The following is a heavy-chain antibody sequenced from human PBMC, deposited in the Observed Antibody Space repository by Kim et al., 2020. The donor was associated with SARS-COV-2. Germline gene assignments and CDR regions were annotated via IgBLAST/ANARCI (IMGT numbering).Heavy chain of an antibody. D-gene: IGHD6-19*01. CDR3: ARGGKRLAGTHYYYYGMDV. CDR2: INHSGST. Sequence: SETLSLTCAVYGGSFSGYYWSWIRQPPGKGLEWIGEINHSGSTNYNPSLKSRVTISVDTSKNQFSLKLSSVTAADTAVYYCARGGKRLAGTHYYYYGMDVWGQGTTVTVSS. V-gene: IGHV4-34*01. CDR1: GGSFSGYY. J-gene: IGHJ6*02.